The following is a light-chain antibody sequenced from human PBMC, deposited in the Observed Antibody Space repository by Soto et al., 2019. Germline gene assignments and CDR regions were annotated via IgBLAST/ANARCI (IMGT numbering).Light chain of an antibody. V-gene: IGLV6-57*02. J-gene: IGLJ3*02. CDR1: SDSIASNY. CDR2: ENN. Sequence: NFMLTQPHSVSQSPGKTVTISCTGRSDSIASNYVQWYQQRPGSAPTTVIYENNQRPSGVPARFSGSIDSSSSASLTISGLKPEDEADYYCQSYGTNTQVFGGGTKLTVL. CDR3: QSYGTNTQV.